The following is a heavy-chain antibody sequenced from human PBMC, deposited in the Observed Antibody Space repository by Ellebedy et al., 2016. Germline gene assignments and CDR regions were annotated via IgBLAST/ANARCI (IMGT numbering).Heavy chain of an antibody. D-gene: IGHD6-6*01. CDR2: IIPILGIA. Sequence: ASVKVSCKASGGTFSSYAISWVRQAPGQGLEWMGRIIPILGIANYAQKFQGRVTITADKSTSTAYMELSSLRSEDTAVYYCASGNHFQYSSSSLLGYWGQGTLVTVSS. CDR3: ASGNHFQYSSSSLLGY. V-gene: IGHV1-69*04. CDR1: GGTFSSYA. J-gene: IGHJ4*02.